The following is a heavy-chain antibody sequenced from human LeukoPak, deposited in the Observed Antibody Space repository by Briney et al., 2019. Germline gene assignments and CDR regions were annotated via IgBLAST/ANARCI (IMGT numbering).Heavy chain of an antibody. CDR1: GGSISYYY. J-gene: IGHJ4*02. V-gene: IGHV4-4*07. CDR3: ARDLEIWSGYYFDY. CDR2: IYTSGST. Sequence: PSETLSLTCTVSGGSISYYYWSWIRQPARKGLEWIGRIYTSGSTNYNPSLKSRVTMSVDTSKNQFSLKLSSVTAADTAVYYCARDLEIWSGYYFDYWGQGTLVTVSS. D-gene: IGHD3-3*01.